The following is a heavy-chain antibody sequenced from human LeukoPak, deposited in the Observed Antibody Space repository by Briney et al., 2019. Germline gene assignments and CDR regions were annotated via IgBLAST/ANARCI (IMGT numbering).Heavy chain of an antibody. D-gene: IGHD3-10*01. Sequence: SETLSLTCTVSGGSISSYYWSWIRQPAGKGLEWIGRIYTSGSTNYNPSLKSRVTMLVDTSKNQFSLKLSSVTAADTAVYYCARYSYGSGSYYFDYWGQGTLVTVSS. CDR2: IYTSGST. V-gene: IGHV4-4*07. CDR3: ARYSYGSGSYYFDY. CDR1: GGSISSYY. J-gene: IGHJ4*02.